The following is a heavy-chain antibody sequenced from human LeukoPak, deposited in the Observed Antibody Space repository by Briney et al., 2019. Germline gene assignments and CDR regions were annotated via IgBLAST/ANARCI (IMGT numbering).Heavy chain of an antibody. D-gene: IGHD6-13*01. V-gene: IGHV3-21*01. CDR3: ARFETKAVATVDY. J-gene: IGHJ4*02. CDR2: ISSSSSYI. Sequence: GGSLRLSCAASGFTFSSYSMNWVRQAPGKGLEWVSSISSSSSYIEYADSVKGRFTISRDNAKNSLYLQMNSLRAEDTAVYYCARFETKAVATVDYWGQGTLVTVSS. CDR1: GFTFSSYS.